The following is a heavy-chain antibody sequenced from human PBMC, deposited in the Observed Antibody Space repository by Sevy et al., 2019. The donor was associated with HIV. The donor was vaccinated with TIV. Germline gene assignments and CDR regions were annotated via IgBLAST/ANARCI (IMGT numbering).Heavy chain of an antibody. CDR2: ISYDGRNE. V-gene: IGHV3-30*04. D-gene: IGHD3-10*01. J-gene: IGHJ4*02. CDR1: GFSFRRYA. CDR3: ARDGGGDYFDY. Sequence: QAGGSLRLSCEASGFSFRRYAMHWVRQAPGKGLEWLTVISYDGRNEYYVDSVKGRFTISRDNSKNTLYLQMNSLRPEDTAIYYCARDGGGDYFDYWGQGTLVTVSS.